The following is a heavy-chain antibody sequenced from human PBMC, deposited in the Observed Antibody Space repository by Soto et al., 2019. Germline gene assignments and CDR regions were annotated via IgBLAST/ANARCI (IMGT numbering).Heavy chain of an antibody. CDR1: GGTFSAAA. CDR3: ARDKDRPQLGGNYHYIMDV. J-gene: IGHJ6*02. D-gene: IGHD3-3*02. Sequence: QVQVLQSGAGVKKPGSSVKVSCRASGGTFSAAAISWVRKATGQGLEWMGGIMPIFRTADYAQKFQGRVTITADESTSIVYLELRSLRSEDTAVYYCARDKDRPQLGGNYHYIMDVWGQGTTVTVSS. CDR2: IMPIFRTA. V-gene: IGHV1-69*01.